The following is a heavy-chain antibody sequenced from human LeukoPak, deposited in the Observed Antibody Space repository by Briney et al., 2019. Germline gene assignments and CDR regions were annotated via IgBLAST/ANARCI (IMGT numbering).Heavy chain of an antibody. CDR1: GFTFSSYA. CDR3: ARDRYSSGWYSGWGYFDY. V-gene: IGHV3-30*04. J-gene: IGHJ4*02. Sequence: GGSLRLSCAASGFTFSSYAMHWVRQAPGKGLEWVAVISYDGSNKYYADSVKGRFTISRDNSKNTLYLQMNSLRAEDTAVYYCARDRYSSGWYSGWGYFDYWGQGTLVTVSS. D-gene: IGHD6-19*01. CDR2: ISYDGSNK.